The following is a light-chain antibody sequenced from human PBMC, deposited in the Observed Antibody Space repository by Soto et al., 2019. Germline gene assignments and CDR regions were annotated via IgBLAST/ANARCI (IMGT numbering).Light chain of an antibody. Sequence: EIVTTQSPATLSVSPGERATLSCRASQSVSNNLAWYQHNPGQAPRLLIYGASTRATGIPARFSGSGSGTEFTLTISGLQSEDFAVYYCQQYSTWPLFTFGPGTKVDIK. J-gene: IGKJ3*01. CDR3: QQYSTWPLFT. CDR2: GAS. CDR1: QSVSNN. V-gene: IGKV3-15*01.